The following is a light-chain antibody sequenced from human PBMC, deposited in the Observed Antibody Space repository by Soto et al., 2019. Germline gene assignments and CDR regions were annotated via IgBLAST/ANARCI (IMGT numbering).Light chain of an antibody. J-gene: IGLJ1*01. CDR2: EVT. CDR3: CSYADNNDYV. CDR1: SSDVGAYNY. V-gene: IGLV2-8*01. Sequence: QSVLTQPPSASGSLGQSATISCTGTSSDVGAYNYVSWYQQHPGKAPKLMIYEVTRRPSGVPDRFSGSKSGNTASLNVSGLQAEDEADYYCCSYADNNDYVFGTGTKLTVL.